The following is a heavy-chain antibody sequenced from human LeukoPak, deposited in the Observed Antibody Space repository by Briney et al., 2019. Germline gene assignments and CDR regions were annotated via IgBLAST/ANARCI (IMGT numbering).Heavy chain of an antibody. Sequence: SETLSVTCAVYGGSFSGYYWSWIRQPPGKGLEWIGEINHSGSTNYNPSLKSRVTISVDTSKNQFSLKLSSVTAADTAVYYCARWGTTVTTYYFDYWGQGTLVTVSS. V-gene: IGHV4-34*01. J-gene: IGHJ4*02. D-gene: IGHD4-11*01. CDR3: ARWGTTVTTYYFDY. CDR2: INHSGST. CDR1: GGSFSGYY.